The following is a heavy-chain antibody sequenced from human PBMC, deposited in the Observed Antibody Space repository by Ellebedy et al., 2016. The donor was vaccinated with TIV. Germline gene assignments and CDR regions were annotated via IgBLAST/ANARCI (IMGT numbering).Heavy chain of an antibody. J-gene: IGHJ6*02. V-gene: IGHV3-23*01. CDR2: ISGSGGST. D-gene: IGHD3-16*01. Sequence: GESLKISXAASGFTFSSYAMSWVRQAPGKGLEWVSAISGSGGSTYYADSVKGRFTISRDNSKNTLYLQMNSLRAEDTAVYYCAKGDYPQNYYGMDVWGQGTTVTVSS. CDR3: AKGDYPQNYYGMDV. CDR1: GFTFSSYA.